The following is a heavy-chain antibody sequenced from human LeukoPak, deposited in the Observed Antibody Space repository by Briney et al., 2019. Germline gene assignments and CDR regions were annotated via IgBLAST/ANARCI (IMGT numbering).Heavy chain of an antibody. J-gene: IGHJ4*02. D-gene: IGHD6-13*01. CDR1: GGSISTYY. CDR3: ARVDSSNWYDSRGYFDQ. V-gene: IGHV4-59*01. Sequence: SETLSLICTVSGGSISTYYWSWIRQPPGKGLEWIGYIYYSGSTNKNPSLKSRVTISVDTSKNQFSLKLSSVTAADTAVYYCARVDSSNWYDSRGYFDQWGQGTLVTVSS. CDR2: IYYSGST.